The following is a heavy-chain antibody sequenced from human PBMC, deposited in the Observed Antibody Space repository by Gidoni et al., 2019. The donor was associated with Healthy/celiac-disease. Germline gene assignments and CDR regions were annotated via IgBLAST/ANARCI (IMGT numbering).Heavy chain of an antibody. CDR1: GGSISSGSYY. Sequence: QVQLQESGPGLVKPSQTLSLTCTVSGGSISSGSYYWSWIRQPAGKGLGWIGRIVTSGSNNYHPPLKRRVTKSVDTSKNQFSLKLSSVTAADTAVYYCAREAIVVIPNRYFDLWGRCTLVTVSS. V-gene: IGHV4-61*02. CDR2: IVTSGSN. D-gene: IGHD3-22*01. CDR3: AREAIVVIPNRYFDL. J-gene: IGHJ2*01.